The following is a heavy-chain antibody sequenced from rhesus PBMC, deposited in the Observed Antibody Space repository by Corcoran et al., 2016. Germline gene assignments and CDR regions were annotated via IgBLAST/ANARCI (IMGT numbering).Heavy chain of an antibody. Sequence: QVQLQESGPGLVKPSETLSLTCAVSGYSISSGYGWSWIRQPPGMGLAWIGYISYSGSTSYNPSLKSRVTISRDTSKNQFSLKLSSVTAADTAVYYCARRAAAFDYWGQGVLVTVSS. J-gene: IGHJ4*01. CDR2: ISYSGST. CDR3: ARRAAAFDY. D-gene: IGHD6-43*01. CDR1: GYSISSGYG. V-gene: IGHV4-122*02.